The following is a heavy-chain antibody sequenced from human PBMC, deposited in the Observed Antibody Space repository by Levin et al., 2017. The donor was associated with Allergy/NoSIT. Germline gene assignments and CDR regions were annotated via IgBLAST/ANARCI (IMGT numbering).Heavy chain of an antibody. CDR3: AKDMGFTVVTLSDAFDI. J-gene: IGHJ3*02. CDR2: ISWNSGSI. Sequence: SGGSLRLSCAASGFTFDDYAMHWVRQAPGKGLEWVSGISWNSGSIGYADSVKGRFTISRDNAKNSLYLQMNSLRAEDTALYYCAKDMGFTVVTLSDAFDIWGQGTMVTVSS. V-gene: IGHV3-9*01. CDR1: GFTFDDYA. D-gene: IGHD4-23*01.